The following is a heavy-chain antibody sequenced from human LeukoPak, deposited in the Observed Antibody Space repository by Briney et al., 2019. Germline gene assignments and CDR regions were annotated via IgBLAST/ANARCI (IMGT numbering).Heavy chain of an antibody. Sequence: GASVKVSCKASGVTFSSSAISWVRQAPGQGLEWVGGIIPIFGTANYAQKFQGRVTITTDESTSTAYMELSSLRSEDTAVYYCAIPKGTRGWTDHRGYFDYWGQGTLVTVSS. CDR2: IIPIFGTA. D-gene: IGHD1-1*01. CDR1: GVTFSSSA. V-gene: IGHV1-69*05. J-gene: IGHJ4*02. CDR3: AIPKGTRGWTDHRGYFDY.